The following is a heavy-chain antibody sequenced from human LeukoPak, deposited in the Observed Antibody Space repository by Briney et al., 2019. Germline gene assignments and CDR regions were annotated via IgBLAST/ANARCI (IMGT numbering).Heavy chain of an antibody. CDR2: INPNSGGT. V-gene: IGHV1-2*02. J-gene: IGHJ4*02. CDR1: GYTFTGYY. D-gene: IGHD6-25*01. CDR3: ARDIAAKDHSGHYYFDY. Sequence: GASVKVSCKASGYTFTGYYMHWVRQAPGQGLEWMGWINPNSGGTNYAQKFQGRVTMTRDTSISTAYMELSRLRSDDTAVYYCARDIAAKDHSGHYYFDYWGQGTLVTVSS.